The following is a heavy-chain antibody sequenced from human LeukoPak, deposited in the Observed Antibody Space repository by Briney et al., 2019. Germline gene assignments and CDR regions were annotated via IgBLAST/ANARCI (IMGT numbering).Heavy chain of an antibody. V-gene: IGHV1-18*01. CDR2: ISAYKGNT. J-gene: IGHJ6*02. CDR3: ARDEEMYCSGGSCYFGLPSPGLHYGMDV. Sequence: ASVKVSCKASGYTFTSYGISWVRQAPGQGLEWMGWISAYKGNTNYAQKLQGRVTMTTDTSTSTAYMELRSLRSDDTAVYYCARDEEMYCSGGSCYFGLPSPGLHYGMDVWGQGTTVTVSS. D-gene: IGHD2-15*01. CDR1: GYTFTSYG.